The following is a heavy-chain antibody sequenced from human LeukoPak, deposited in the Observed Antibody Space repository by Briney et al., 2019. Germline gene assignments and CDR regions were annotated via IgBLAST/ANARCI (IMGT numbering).Heavy chain of an antibody. V-gene: IGHV4-34*01. J-gene: IGHJ4*02. CDR3: ARTTYYYDSSGYYSEYYFDY. D-gene: IGHD3-22*01. CDR1: GGSFSGYY. Sequence: PSETLSLTCGVYGGSFSGYYWSWIRQPPGKGLEWIGEINHSGYSNNNPSLKSRVTISVDTSKNQFSLKLSSVTAADTAVYYCARTTYYYDSSGYYSEYYFDYWGQGTLVTVSS. CDR2: INHSGYS.